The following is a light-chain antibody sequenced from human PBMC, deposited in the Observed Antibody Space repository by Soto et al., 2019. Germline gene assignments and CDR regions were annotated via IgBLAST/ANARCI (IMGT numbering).Light chain of an antibody. CDR1: HSVSSNY. Sequence: EIVLTHSPGTLSLSPGERATLSCRASHSVSSNYLAWYQQKPGQAPRLLIYGASSRATGIPDRFSGSGSGTDVRLTISRLEPEDFAVYYCQKYGSSPPRAFGQGTK. CDR3: QKYGSSPPRA. V-gene: IGKV3-20*01. J-gene: IGKJ1*01. CDR2: GAS.